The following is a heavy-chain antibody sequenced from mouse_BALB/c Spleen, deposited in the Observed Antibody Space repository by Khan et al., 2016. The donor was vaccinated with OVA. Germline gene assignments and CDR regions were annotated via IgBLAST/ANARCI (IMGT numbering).Heavy chain of an antibody. CDR1: GFTFSSFG. CDR3: ARSMMSTWYFDV. Sequence: EVELVESGGGLVQPGGSRKLSCAASGFTFSSFGMHWVRQAPAKGLEWVAYISSGNATIYYADIVKGRFTISRDNPKNTLFLQMTSLRSEDTAMYYCARSMMSTWYFDVWGAGTTVTVSS. D-gene: IGHD2-3*01. V-gene: IGHV5-17*02. CDR2: ISSGNATI. J-gene: IGHJ1*01.